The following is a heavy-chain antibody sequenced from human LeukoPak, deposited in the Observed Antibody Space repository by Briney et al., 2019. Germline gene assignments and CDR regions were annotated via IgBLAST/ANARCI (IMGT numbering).Heavy chain of an antibody. V-gene: IGHV3-30-3*01. J-gene: IGHJ4*02. Sequence: PGRSLRLSCAASGFTFSSYLMHWVRQAPGKGLEWVALISYDGSNKYYADSVKGRFTISRDNSKKTLYLQMDSLRAEDTAVYYCTRELDSSGYPFDHWGQGTLDPVSS. CDR1: GFTFSSYL. CDR2: ISYDGSNK. D-gene: IGHD3-22*01. CDR3: TRELDSSGYPFDH.